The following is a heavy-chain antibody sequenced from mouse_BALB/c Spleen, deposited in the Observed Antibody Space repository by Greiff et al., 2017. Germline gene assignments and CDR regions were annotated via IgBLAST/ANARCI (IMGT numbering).Heavy chain of an antibody. CDR1: GYTFTSYW. D-gene: IGHD2-4*01. V-gene: IGHV1-7*01. Sequence: QVQLQQSGAELAKPGASVKMSCKASGYTFTSYWMHWVKQRPGQGLEWIGYINPSTGYTEYNQKFKDKATLTADKSSSTAYMQLSSLTSEDSAVYYCARLLDYDSWYFDVWGAGTTVTVSS. CDR2: INPSTGYT. CDR3: ARLLDYDSWYFDV. J-gene: IGHJ1*01.